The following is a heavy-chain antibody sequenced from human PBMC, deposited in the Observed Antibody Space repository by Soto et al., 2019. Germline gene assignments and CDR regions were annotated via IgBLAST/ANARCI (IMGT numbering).Heavy chain of an antibody. CDR3: ARGRGYGEVPFDY. CDR2: FYNIGSS. V-gene: IGHV4-30-2*01. D-gene: IGHD4-17*01. J-gene: IGHJ4*02. Sequence: QLQLQESASGLVKPSQTLSLTCAVSGGSISTGDYSWNWIRQPPGNGLQWIGSFYNIGSSYYNPSLNSRVTISVDRSMNQFSLELTSVTAADTAVYYCARGRGYGEVPFDYWGQGSLVTVSS. CDR1: GGSISTGDYS.